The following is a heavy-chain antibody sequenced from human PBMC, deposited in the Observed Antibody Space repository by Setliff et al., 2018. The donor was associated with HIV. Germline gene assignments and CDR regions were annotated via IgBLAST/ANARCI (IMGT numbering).Heavy chain of an antibody. D-gene: IGHD3-22*01. V-gene: IGHV1-18*01. CDR2: ISAYNGDT. CDR3: ARGRRGYYYNSHDFYWVGVYFDY. CDR1: GYTFTSYG. Sequence: ASVKVSCKASGYTFTSYGISWLRQAPGQGLEWMGWISAYNGDTQSTQRFQGRVTMTTDTSTNTAYMEVRSLRSDDTAVYYCARGRRGYYYNSHDFYWVGVYFDYWGQGTLVTVSS. J-gene: IGHJ4*02.